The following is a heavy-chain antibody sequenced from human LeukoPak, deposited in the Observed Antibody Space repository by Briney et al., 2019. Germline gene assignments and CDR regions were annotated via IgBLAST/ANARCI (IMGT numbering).Heavy chain of an antibody. CDR1: GYTFTSYY. D-gene: IGHD2-15*01. CDR2: INPSGGST. J-gene: IGHJ4*02. CDR3: ARDRGYCSGGSCYALPPAFDY. Sequence: GASVKVSCTASGYTFTSYYMHWVRQAPGQGLEWMGIINPSGGSTSYAQKFQGRVTMTRDTSTSTVYMELSSLRSEDTAVYYCARDRGYCSGGSCYALPPAFDYWGQGTLVTVSS. V-gene: IGHV1-46*01.